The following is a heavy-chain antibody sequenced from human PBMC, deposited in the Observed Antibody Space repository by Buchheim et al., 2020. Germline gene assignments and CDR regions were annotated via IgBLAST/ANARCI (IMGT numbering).Heavy chain of an antibody. CDR3: AREDQFTIFGVDPSYGMDV. D-gene: IGHD3-3*01. Sequence: QVQLVQSGAEVKKPGSSVKVSCKASGGTFSSYTISWVRQAPGQGLEWMGRIIPILGIANYAQKFQGRVTITADKSTSTAYMELSSLRSEDTAVYYCAREDQFTIFGVDPSYGMDVWGQGTT. CDR2: IIPILGIA. CDR1: GGTFSSYT. V-gene: IGHV1-69*08. J-gene: IGHJ6*02.